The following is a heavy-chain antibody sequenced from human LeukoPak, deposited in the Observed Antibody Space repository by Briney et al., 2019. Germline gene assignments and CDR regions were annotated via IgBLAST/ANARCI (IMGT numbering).Heavy chain of an antibody. CDR1: GFTVSSNY. CDR2: IYSGGST. Sequence: PRGSLRFSGAGSGFTVSSNYMSWVRQAPGKGLEWVSVIYSGGSTYYADSVKGRFTISRDNSKNTLYLQMNSLRAEDTAVYYCASGPDSGNDHHRYYMDVWGKGTTVTVSS. J-gene: IGHJ6*03. CDR3: ASGPDSGNDHHRYYMDV. D-gene: IGHD1-26*01. V-gene: IGHV3-53*01.